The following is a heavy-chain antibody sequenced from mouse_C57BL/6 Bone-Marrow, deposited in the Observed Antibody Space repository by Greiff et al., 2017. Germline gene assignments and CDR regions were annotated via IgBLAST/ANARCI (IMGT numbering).Heavy chain of an antibody. J-gene: IGHJ3*01. CDR3: ARDERFAY. CDR2: ISDGGSYT. V-gene: IGHV5-4*01. Sequence: EVKLVESGGGLVKPGGSLKLSCAASGFTFSSYAMSWVRQTPEKRLEWVATISDGGSYTYYPDNVKGRFTISRDHAKNNLYLQMSHLKSEDTAMYYCARDERFAYWGQGTLVTVSA. CDR1: GFTFSSYA.